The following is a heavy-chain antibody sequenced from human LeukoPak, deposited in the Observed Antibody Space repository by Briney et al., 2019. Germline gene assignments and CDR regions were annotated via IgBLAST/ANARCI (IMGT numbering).Heavy chain of an antibody. D-gene: IGHD6-13*01. CDR1: GGSISNYY. V-gene: IGHV4-4*07. CDR3: ARVKEQQLVPHYYYYYMDV. J-gene: IGHJ6*03. Sequence: SETLSLTCTVSGGSISNYYWSWIRQPAGKGLEWIGRIYTSGSTNYNPSLKSRVTISVDTSKNQFSLKLSSVTAADTAVYYCARVKEQQLVPHYYYYYMDVWGKGTTVTVSS. CDR2: IYTSGST.